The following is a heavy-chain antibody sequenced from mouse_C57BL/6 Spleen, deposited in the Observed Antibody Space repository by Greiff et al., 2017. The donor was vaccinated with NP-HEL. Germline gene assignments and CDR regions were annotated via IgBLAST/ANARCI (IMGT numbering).Heavy chain of an antibody. Sequence: VQLQQPGAELVMPGASVKLSCKASGYTFTSYWMHWVKQRPGQGLEWIGEIDPSDSYTNYNQKFKGKSTLTVDKSSSTAYMQLSSLTSEDSAVYYCAREGQLRLPWFAYWGQGTLVTVSA. D-gene: IGHD3-2*02. J-gene: IGHJ3*01. CDR3: AREGQLRLPWFAY. V-gene: IGHV1-69*01. CDR1: GYTFTSYW. CDR2: IDPSDSYT.